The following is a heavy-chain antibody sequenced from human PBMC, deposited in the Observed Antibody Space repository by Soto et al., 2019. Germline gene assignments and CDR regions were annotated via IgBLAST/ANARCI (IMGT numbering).Heavy chain of an antibody. J-gene: IGHJ6*02. CDR1: GYTFTSYG. CDR3: ARGGDRYCSSTSCYVPYYYYGMDV. Sequence: VKVSCKASGYTFTSYGISWVRQAPGQGLEWMGWISAYNGNTNYAQKLQGRVTMTTDTSTSTAYMKLRSLRSDDTAVYYCARGGDRYCSSTSCYVPYYYYGMDVWGQGTTVTVSS. D-gene: IGHD2-2*01. V-gene: IGHV1-18*01. CDR2: ISAYNGNT.